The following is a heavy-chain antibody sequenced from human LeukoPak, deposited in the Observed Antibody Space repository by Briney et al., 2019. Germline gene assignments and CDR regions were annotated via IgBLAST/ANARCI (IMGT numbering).Heavy chain of an antibody. CDR2: ISESGANT. Sequence: GGSLRLSCAASGFTFSSYAMNWVRQAPGKGLKWVSGISESGANTHYADSVKGRFTISRDNSKTTVFLQMNSLRAEDTAVYYCAVSVRFERVWHYFNNWGQGTQVTVSS. J-gene: IGHJ4*02. D-gene: IGHD3-9*01. CDR1: GFTFSSYA. CDR3: AVSVRFERVWHYFNN. V-gene: IGHV3-23*01.